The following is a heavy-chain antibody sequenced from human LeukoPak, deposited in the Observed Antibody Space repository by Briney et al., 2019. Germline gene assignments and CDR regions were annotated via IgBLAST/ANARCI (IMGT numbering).Heavy chain of an antibody. Sequence: GGSLRLSCAASGFIFSSYWMTWVRQAPGKGLEWVANIKQDGSEKYYVDSVKGRFTISRDNAKNSLYLQMNSLRAEDMALYYCAKDGDIVATRYYFDYWGQGTLVTVSS. CDR1: GFIFSSYW. D-gene: IGHD5-12*01. J-gene: IGHJ4*02. CDR2: IKQDGSEK. CDR3: AKDGDIVATRYYFDY. V-gene: IGHV3-7*03.